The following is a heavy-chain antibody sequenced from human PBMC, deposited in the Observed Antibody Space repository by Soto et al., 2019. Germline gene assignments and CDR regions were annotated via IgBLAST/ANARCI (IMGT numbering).Heavy chain of an antibody. J-gene: IGHJ4*02. V-gene: IGHV3-74*01. Sequence: EVQLVESGGGLVQPGGSLRLSCAASGFTFSGYWMHWVRQAPGKGLVWVEHLNPDGSYTNYADSLKGRFTISRDNAGNTLYLQMNSLRAEDTAVYYCTRDTFGYEDYWGQGTLVTVSS. CDR3: TRDTFGYEDY. CDR2: LNPDGSYT. CDR1: GFTFSGYW. D-gene: IGHD5-12*01.